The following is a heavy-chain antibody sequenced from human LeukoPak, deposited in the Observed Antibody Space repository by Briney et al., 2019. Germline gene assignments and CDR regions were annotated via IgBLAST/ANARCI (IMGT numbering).Heavy chain of an antibody. V-gene: IGHV3-23*01. CDR2: ISGSGGST. D-gene: IGHD4-23*01. CDR3: AKDRGLYGGHFDY. Sequence: PGGSLRLSCAASGFTFSSYAMRLVRQAPGKGLEWVSAISGSGGSTYYADSVKGRFTISRDNSKNTLYLQMNSLRAEDTAVYYCAKDRGLYGGHFDYWGQGTLVTVSS. CDR1: GFTFSSYA. J-gene: IGHJ4*02.